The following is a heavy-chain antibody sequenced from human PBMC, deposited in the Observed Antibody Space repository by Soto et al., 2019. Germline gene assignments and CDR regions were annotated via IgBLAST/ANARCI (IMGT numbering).Heavy chain of an antibody. V-gene: IGHV4-30-2*01. CDR2: IYDSGNT. D-gene: IGHD6-13*01. Sequence: QLQLQESGSGLVKPSQTLSLTCAVSGGSISGTTYSWSWIRKPPGKGLEWLGYIYDSGNTYYNPSHRSQSTISVERSKNQYSLKLSSVTAADTAVYYCARGQGAAAGHSKFDYWGQGALVTVSS. J-gene: IGHJ4*02. CDR1: GGSISGTTYS. CDR3: ARGQGAAAGHSKFDY.